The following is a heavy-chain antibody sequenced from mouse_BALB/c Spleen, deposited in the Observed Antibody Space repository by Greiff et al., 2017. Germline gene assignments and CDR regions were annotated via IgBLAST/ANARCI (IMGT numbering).Heavy chain of an antibody. CDR3: ARCLYGNYVYYFDY. Sequence: EVKLQESGPGLVKPSQSLSLTCTVTGYSITSDYAWNWIRQFPGNKLEWMGYISYSGSTSYNPSLKSRISITRDTSKNQFFLQLNSVTTEDTATYYCARCLYGNYVYYFDYWGQGTTLTVSS. D-gene: IGHD2-1*01. CDR2: ISYSGST. V-gene: IGHV3-2*02. CDR1: GYSITSDYA. J-gene: IGHJ2*01.